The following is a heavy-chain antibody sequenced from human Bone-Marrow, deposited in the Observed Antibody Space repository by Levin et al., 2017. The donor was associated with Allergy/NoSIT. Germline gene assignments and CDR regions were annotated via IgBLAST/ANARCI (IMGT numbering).Heavy chain of an antibody. CDR2: IIPILGIA. D-gene: IGHD4-11*01. V-gene: IGHV1-69*04. CDR3: ARTTTVDGVGYYYYGMDV. CDR1: GGTFSSYA. J-gene: IGHJ6*02. Sequence: ASVKVSCKASGGTFSSYAISWVRQAPGQGLEWMGRIIPILGIANYAQKFQGRVTITADKSTSTAYMELSSLRSEDTAVYYCARTTTVDGVGYYYYGMDVWGQGTTVTVSS.